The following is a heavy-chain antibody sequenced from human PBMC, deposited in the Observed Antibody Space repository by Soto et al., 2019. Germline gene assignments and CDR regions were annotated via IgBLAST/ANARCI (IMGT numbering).Heavy chain of an antibody. CDR1: GFTFSSYA. CDR2: ISYDGSNK. D-gene: IGHD6-6*01. CDR3: ARDHSSSPFDY. J-gene: IGHJ4*02. Sequence: GGSLRLSCAASGFTFSSYAMHWVRQAPGKGLEWVAVISYDGSNKYYADSVKGRFTISRDNSKNTLYLQMNSLRAEDTAVYYCARDHSSSPFDYWGQGNMVTVSS. V-gene: IGHV3-30-3*01.